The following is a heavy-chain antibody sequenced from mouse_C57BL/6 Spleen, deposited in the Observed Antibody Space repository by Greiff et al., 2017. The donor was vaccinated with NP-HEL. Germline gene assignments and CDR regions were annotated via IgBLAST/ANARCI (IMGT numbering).Heavy chain of an antibody. V-gene: IGHV5-17*01. CDR3: ARGSTVVANAMDY. J-gene: IGHJ4*01. CDR1: GFTFSDYG. Sequence: EVKVVESGGGLVKPGGSLKLSCAASGFTFSDYGMHWVRQAPEKGLEWVAYISSGSSTIYYADTVKGRFTISRDNAKNTLFLQMTSLRSEDTAMYYCARGSTVVANAMDYWGQGTSVTVSS. CDR2: ISSGSSTI. D-gene: IGHD1-1*01.